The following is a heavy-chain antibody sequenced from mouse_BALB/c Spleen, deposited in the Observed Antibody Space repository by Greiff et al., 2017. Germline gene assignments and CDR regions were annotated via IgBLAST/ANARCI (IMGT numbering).Heavy chain of an antibody. Sequence: EVQLVESGGGLVKPGGSLKLSCAASGFTFSSYAMSWVRQSPEKRLEWVAEISSGGSYTYYPDTVTGRFTISRDNAKNTLYLEMSSLRSEDTAMYYGASGTTMITTGYFDVWGEGTTVTVSS. D-gene: IGHD2-4*01. V-gene: IGHV5-9-4*01. J-gene: IGHJ1*01. CDR1: GFTFSSYA. CDR2: ISSGGSYT. CDR3: ASGTTMITTGYFDV.